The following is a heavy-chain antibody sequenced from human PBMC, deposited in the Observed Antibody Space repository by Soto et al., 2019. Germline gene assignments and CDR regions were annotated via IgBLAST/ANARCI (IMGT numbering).Heavy chain of an antibody. V-gene: IGHV1-2*02. CDR1: GYTFTVYY. CDR3: ARTEDVFSTIPYYVDL. Sequence: ASVKLSCKASGYTFTVYYVNWALQAPGQGLEWMGWINPDNGVPNYAQKFQGRVTLSRDTSINTAYMELSRLTSDDTAMYYCARTEDVFSTIPYYVDLWGQGNLV. CDR2: INPDNGVP. J-gene: IGHJ4*02. D-gene: IGHD3-3*01.